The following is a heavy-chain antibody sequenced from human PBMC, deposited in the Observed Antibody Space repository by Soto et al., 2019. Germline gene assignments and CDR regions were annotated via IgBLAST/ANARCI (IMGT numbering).Heavy chain of an antibody. CDR3: ARGDTHQLLRGWFDP. D-gene: IGHD2-2*01. Sequence: QVQLVQSGAEVKKPGSSVNVSCKASGGTFSSFAFSWVRQAPGQGLEWMGDIIPIFGKTSYAQKFQGRVTMTADESTFIAYLELSSLTSDDTAVYYCARGDTHQLLRGWFDPWGQGTLVIVSS. V-gene: IGHV1-69*01. CDR1: GGTFSSFA. J-gene: IGHJ5*02. CDR2: IIPIFGKT.